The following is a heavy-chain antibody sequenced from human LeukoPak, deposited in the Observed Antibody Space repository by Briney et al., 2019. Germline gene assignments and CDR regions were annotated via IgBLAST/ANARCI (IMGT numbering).Heavy chain of an antibody. J-gene: IGHJ4*02. CDR3: AKTPYSSGWYFDY. CDR2: ISWNSGSI. Sequence: GGSLRLSCAASGFTFDDYAMHWVRQAPGKGLEWVSGISWNSGSIGYADSVKGRFTISRDNAKNSLYLHMNSLRAEDTALYYCAKTPYSSGWYFDYWGQGTLVTVSS. D-gene: IGHD6-19*01. CDR1: GFTFDDYA. V-gene: IGHV3-9*01.